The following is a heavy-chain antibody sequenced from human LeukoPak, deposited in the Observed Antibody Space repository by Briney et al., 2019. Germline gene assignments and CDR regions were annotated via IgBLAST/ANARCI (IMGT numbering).Heavy chain of an antibody. CDR2: IYYSGST. Sequence: SETLSLTCTVSGGSISSGGYYWSWIRQHPGKGLEWIGYIYYSGSTYYNPSLKSRVTISVDTSKNQFSLKLSSVTAADTAVYYCASRVTGTTDYYYYYYMDVWGKGTTVTVSS. CDR1: GGSISSGGYY. CDR3: ASRVTGTTDYYYYYYMDV. V-gene: IGHV4-31*03. D-gene: IGHD1-7*01. J-gene: IGHJ6*03.